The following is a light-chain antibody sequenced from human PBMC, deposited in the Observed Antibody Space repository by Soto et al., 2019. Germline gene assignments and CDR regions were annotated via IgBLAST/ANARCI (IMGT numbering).Light chain of an antibody. Sequence: QSALTQPASVSGSPGQSITISCTGTSSDVGAYTFVSWYQQHPDKVPKLMIFDVSRRPSGVSDRFSGSKSGNTASLTISGLQPEDEADYYCSSYTSRSTHVCGSGTKLTVL. CDR2: DVS. CDR1: SSDVGAYTF. CDR3: SSYTSRSTHV. V-gene: IGLV2-14*03. J-gene: IGLJ1*01.